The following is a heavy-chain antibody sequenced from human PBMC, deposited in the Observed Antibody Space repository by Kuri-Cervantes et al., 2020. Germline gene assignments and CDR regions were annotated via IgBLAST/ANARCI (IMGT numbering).Heavy chain of an antibody. J-gene: IGHJ5*02. Sequence: SETLSLTCAVSGGSISSGGYSWSWIRQPPGKGLEWIGYIYHSGSTYYNPSLKSRVTISVDRSKNQFSLKLSSVTAADTAVYYCARDLGYDSSGYYMGRGMRGKNWFDPWGQGTLVTVSS. V-gene: IGHV4-30-2*01. D-gene: IGHD3-22*01. CDR1: GGSISSGGYS. CDR2: IYHSGST. CDR3: ARDLGYDSSGYYMGRGMRGKNWFDP.